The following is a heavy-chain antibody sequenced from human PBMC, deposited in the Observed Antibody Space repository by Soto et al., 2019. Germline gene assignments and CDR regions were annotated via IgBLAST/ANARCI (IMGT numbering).Heavy chain of an antibody. J-gene: IGHJ6*02. Sequence: GGSLRLSCAASGFTFSSYGMHWVRQAPGKGLEWVAVIWYDGSNKYYADSVKGRFTISRDNSKNTLYLQMNSLRAEDTAVYYCAKESRDTAMVTGLYYYYYYGMDVWGQGTTVTVSS. CDR1: GFTFSSYG. CDR3: AKESRDTAMVTGLYYYYYYGMDV. D-gene: IGHD5-18*01. CDR2: IWYDGSNK. V-gene: IGHV3-30*02.